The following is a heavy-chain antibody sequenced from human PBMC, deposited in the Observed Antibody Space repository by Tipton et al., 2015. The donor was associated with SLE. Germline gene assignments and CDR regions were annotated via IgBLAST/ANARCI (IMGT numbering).Heavy chain of an antibody. D-gene: IGHD1-14*01. CDR3: ARDRKTWPQGYFDL. CDR2: ISSSGSTI. V-gene: IGHV3-48*03. J-gene: IGHJ2*01. CDR1: GFTFSSYA. Sequence: SLRLSCAASGFTFSSYAMHWVRQAPGKGLEWVSYISSSGSTIYYADSVKGRFTISRDNAKNSLYLQMNSLRAEDTAVYYCARDRKTWPQGYFDLWGRGTLVTVSS.